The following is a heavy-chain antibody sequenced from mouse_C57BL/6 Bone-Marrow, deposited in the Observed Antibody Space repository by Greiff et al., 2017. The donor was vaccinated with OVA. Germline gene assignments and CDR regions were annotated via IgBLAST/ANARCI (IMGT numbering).Heavy chain of an antibody. J-gene: IGHJ3*01. Sequence: EVQLVESGGGLVQPGGSLKLSCAASGFTFSDYYMYWVRQTPEQRLEWVAYISNGGGSTYYPDTVKGRFTISRDNAKNTLYLQMSRLKSEDTAMYYCASSYDYDEGFAYWGQGTLVTVSA. CDR3: ASSYDYDEGFAY. V-gene: IGHV5-12*01. D-gene: IGHD2-4*01. CDR1: GFTFSDYY. CDR2: ISNGGGST.